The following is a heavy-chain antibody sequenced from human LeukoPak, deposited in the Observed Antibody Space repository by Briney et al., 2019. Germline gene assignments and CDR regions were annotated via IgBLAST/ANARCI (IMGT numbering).Heavy chain of an antibody. D-gene: IGHD5-12*01. J-gene: IGHJ6*02. CDR1: GGTFSSYA. CDR3: AGKGVATILPATKYYYYGMDV. V-gene: IGHV1-69*05. CDR2: IIPIFGTA. Sequence: SVKVSCKASGGTFSSYAISWVRQAPGQGLEWMGGIIPIFGTANYAQKFQGRVTITTDESTSTAYMELSRLRSDDTAVYYCAGKGVATILPATKYYYYGMDVWGQGTTVTVSS.